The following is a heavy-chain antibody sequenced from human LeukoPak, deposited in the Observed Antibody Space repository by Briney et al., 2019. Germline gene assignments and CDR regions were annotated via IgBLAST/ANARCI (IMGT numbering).Heavy chain of an antibody. CDR3: PRGPQWELRLYYYYYMDV. D-gene: IGHD1-26*01. J-gene: IGHJ6*03. V-gene: IGHV3-48*03. CDR1: GFTFRSYE. CDR2: ISSSGSTI. Sequence: TGGSLTLSCEDSGFTFRSYEMNWVRQAPGKGLEWVSYISSSGSTIYYADSVKGRFTISRENAKNSLYLQMNSLRAEDTAVYYCPRGPQWELRLYYYYYMDVWGKGTTVTISS.